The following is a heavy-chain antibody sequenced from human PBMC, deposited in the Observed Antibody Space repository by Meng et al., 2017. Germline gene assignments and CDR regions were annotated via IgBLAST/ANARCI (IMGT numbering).Heavy chain of an antibody. CDR2: IHHGGNT. V-gene: IGHV4/OR15-8*02. D-gene: IGHD6-19*01. Sequence: QLQVQGSGPGLVTPSGSLSLTCVVSGGSIGSVDWCSWVRQPPGKGLEWIGDIHHGGNTNYNPYLKSRVTISIDKSKNQFSLKLSSVTAADTAVYYCASWFYSCGWQWGQGTLVTVSS. CDR3: ASWFYSCGWQ. J-gene: IGHJ4*02. CDR1: GGSIGSVDW.